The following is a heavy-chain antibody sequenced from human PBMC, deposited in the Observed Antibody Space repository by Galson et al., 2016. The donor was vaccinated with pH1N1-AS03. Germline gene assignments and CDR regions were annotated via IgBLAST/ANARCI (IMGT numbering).Heavy chain of an antibody. CDR2: ISGVNDGR. CDR3: ARDDFAGNYSLDY. D-gene: IGHD1-1*01. Sequence: SLRLSCAASGFSFSNSAMYWVRQAPGKGLEWVSSISGVNDGRHYEDSVKGRFTISKANFQNMVYLQMDNLGAEDTAVYFCARDDFAGNYSLDYWGRGTLITVSS. CDR1: GFSFSNSA. V-gene: IGHV3-23*01. J-gene: IGHJ4*02.